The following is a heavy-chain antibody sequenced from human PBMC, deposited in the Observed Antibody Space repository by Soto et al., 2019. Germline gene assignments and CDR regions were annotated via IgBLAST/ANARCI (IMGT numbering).Heavy chain of an antibody. CDR2: IYYLGST. CDR3: ARDGYDGSGSPYPAY. CDR1: GGSMSEYF. J-gene: IGHJ4*02. D-gene: IGHD3-10*01. V-gene: IGHV4-59*01. Sequence: LSLTCSASGGSMSEYFWSWIRQSPGKGLEWIGYIYYLGSTDYNPSLKSRVTISVDTSKRQFSLRLTSVTAADTAVYYCARDGYDGSGSPYPAYWGPGTQVTVSS.